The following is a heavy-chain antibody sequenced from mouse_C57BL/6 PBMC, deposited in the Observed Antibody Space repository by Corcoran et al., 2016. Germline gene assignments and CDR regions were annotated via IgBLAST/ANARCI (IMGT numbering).Heavy chain of an antibody. J-gene: IGHJ3*01. CDR1: GYTFTAYY. V-gene: IGHV1-19*01. CDR2: INPYNGGT. CDR3: ARDYGSSYDASWSAY. D-gene: IGHD1-1*01. Sequence: ELQLQQYGPMLVKPGASVKMSCKASGYTFTAYYLNWVKQSHGKSLEWIGVINPYNGGTSYNQKFKGKATLTVDKSSSTAYMELNSLTSEDSAGYYCARDYGSSYDASWSAYWGQGTLVIVSA.